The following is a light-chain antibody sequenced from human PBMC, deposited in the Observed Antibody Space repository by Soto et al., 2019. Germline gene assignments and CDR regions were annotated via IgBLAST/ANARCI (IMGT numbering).Light chain of an antibody. J-gene: IGKJ5*01. V-gene: IGKV2-30*01. CDR2: KVS. CDR1: QSVLYSSTNRNY. Sequence: VMTQSPDSLAVSLGERATINCKYSQSVLYSSTNRNYLNWFHQRPGPSPRRRIYKVSIRDSGVPDRFSGSGSGADFTLRISRLEAEDVGVYYCMQGTHWPRTFCQGPRLEIK. CDR3: MQGTHWPRT.